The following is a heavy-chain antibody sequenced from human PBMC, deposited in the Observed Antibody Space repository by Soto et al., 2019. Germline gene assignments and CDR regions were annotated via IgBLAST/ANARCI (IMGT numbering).Heavy chain of an antibody. Sequence: QVQLVESGGGVVQPGRSLRLSCAASGFTFSSYGMHWVRQAPGKGLEWVAVISYDGSNKYYADSVKGRFTISRDNSKNTLYLQMNSLRAEDTAVYYCAKPVSQVGMDVWGQGTTVTVSS. J-gene: IGHJ6*02. CDR2: ISYDGSNK. CDR1: GFTFSSYG. V-gene: IGHV3-30*18. CDR3: AKPVSQVGMDV.